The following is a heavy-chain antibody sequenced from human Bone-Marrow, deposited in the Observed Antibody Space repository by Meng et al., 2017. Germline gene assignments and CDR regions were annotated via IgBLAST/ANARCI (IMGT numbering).Heavy chain of an antibody. CDR2: IIPIFGTA. D-gene: IGHD2-2*01. CDR3: AIRDIVVVPAADATADYYYYGMDV. V-gene: IGHV1-69*05. CDR1: GYTFSTCG. Sequence: SVKVSCKASGYTFSTCGITWVRQAPGQGLEWMGGIIPIFGTANYAQKFQGRVTITTDESTSTAYMELSSLRSEDTAVYYCAIRDIVVVPAADATADYYYYGMDVWGQGTTVTVSS. J-gene: IGHJ6*02.